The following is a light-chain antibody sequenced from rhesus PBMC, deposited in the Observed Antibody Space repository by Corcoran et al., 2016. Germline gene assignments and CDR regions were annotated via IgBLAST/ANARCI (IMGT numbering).Light chain of an antibody. CDR1: RDISNA. J-gene: IGKJ2*01. CDR2: AAS. Sequence: DIQMTQSPSSLSASVGDKVTITCRASRDISNAFAWYQQKPGKVPNLLIYAASSLRSGVPSRFSGTGSGTDFTLPISSLKPEDFVFYYCQQRNSYPYSFGQGTKLEI. CDR3: QQRNSYPYS. V-gene: IGKV1-33*01.